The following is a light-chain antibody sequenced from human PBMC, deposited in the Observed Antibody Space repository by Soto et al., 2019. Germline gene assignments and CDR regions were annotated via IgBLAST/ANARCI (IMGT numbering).Light chain of an antibody. CDR1: QSISSY. V-gene: IGKV1-39*01. CDR3: QQSYSNPIT. Sequence: DIQMTQSPSSLSASVGDRVTITCRASQSISSYLNWYQQKPGKAPKLLIYAASSLQSGVPSRFSGNGSGTDFTLTISSLQPEDFATYYCQQSYSNPITFGQGTRLEIK. CDR2: AAS. J-gene: IGKJ5*01.